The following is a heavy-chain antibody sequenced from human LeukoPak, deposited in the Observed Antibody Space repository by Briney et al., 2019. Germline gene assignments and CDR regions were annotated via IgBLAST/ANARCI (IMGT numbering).Heavy chain of an antibody. CDR3: ARRRAVAGTYYFDY. Sequence: LGESLRISCKGSGYSFTSYWIGWVRQMPGRGLEWMGIIYPADSNTRYSPSFQGQVTISADKSISTAYLQWSSLKASDTAMYYCARRRAVAGTYYFDYWGQGTLVTVSS. CDR2: IYPADSNT. D-gene: IGHD6-19*01. J-gene: IGHJ4*02. V-gene: IGHV5-51*01. CDR1: GYSFTSYW.